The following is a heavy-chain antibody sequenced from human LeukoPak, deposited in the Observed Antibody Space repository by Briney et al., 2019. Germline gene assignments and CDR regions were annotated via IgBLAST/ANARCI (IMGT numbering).Heavy chain of an antibody. CDR1: GASISSWY. V-gene: IGHV4-59*01. Sequence: SETLSLTCTVSGASISSWYWSWIRQPPGKGLEWIGYIYYSGSTNYNPSLKSRVTISVDTSKNQFSLKLSSVTAADTAVYYCARGGYCSGGSCFPDAFDIWGQGTMVTVSS. D-gene: IGHD2-15*01. CDR3: ARGGYCSGGSCFPDAFDI. CDR2: IYYSGST. J-gene: IGHJ3*02.